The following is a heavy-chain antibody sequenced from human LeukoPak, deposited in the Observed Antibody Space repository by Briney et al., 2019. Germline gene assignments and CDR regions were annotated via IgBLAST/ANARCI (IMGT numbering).Heavy chain of an antibody. Sequence: GGSLCLSCEASGFTFSSYAMNWVRQAPGKGLEWVSIVSGNGVNTYYADSVKGRFTISRDNSKSTLYLQMSSLRAEDTAVYYCARGVSSAYYSPAYWGQGTLVTVSS. V-gene: IGHV3-23*01. D-gene: IGHD3-22*01. CDR1: GFTFSSYA. J-gene: IGHJ4*02. CDR3: ARGVSSAYYSPAY. CDR2: VSGNGVNT.